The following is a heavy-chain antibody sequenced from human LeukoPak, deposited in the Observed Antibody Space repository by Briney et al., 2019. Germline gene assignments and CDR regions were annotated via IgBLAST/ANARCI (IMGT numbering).Heavy chain of an antibody. D-gene: IGHD1-26*01. J-gene: IGHJ3*02. V-gene: IGHV1-3*01. CDR2: INAGNGNT. CDR1: GYTFTGYY. Sequence: ASVKVSCKASGYTFTGYYMHWVRQAPGQSLEWMGWINAGNGNTKYSQKFQGRVTITRDTSASTAYMELSSLRSEDTAVYYCAILVGATIRPDDAFDIWGQGTMVTVSS. CDR3: AILVGATIRPDDAFDI.